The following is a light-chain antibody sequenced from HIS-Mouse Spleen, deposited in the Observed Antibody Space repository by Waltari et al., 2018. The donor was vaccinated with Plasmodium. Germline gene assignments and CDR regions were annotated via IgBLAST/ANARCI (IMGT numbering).Light chain of an antibody. Sequence: DIQLTQSPSFLSASVGDRVTITCRASQGISSYLAWYQQKPGKAPKLLIYAASTLQSGVPSRFSGSGSGTEFTLTISSLQSEDFAVYYCQQYNNWSFTFGPGTKVDIK. J-gene: IGKJ3*01. CDR3: QQYNNWSFT. CDR2: AAS. CDR1: QGISSY. V-gene: IGKV1-9*01.